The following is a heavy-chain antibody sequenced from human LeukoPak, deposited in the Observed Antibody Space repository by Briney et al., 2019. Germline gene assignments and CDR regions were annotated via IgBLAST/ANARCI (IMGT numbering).Heavy chain of an antibody. V-gene: IGHV4-59*01. CDR1: GGSISSYC. CDR2: IYYTGST. D-gene: IGHD1-14*01. CDR3: ARDRTGTHFDY. J-gene: IGHJ4*02. Sequence: SETLSLTCTVSGGSISSYCWSWIRQPPGKGLEWIGYIYYTGSTNYNPSLKSRVTISVDTSKNQFSLKLSSVTAADTAVYYCARDRTGTHFDYWGQGTLVTVSS.